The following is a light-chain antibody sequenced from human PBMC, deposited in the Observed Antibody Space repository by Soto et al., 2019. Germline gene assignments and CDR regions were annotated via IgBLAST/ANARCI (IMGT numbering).Light chain of an antibody. J-gene: IGKJ2*01. Sequence: DIQMTQSPSTLSASVGDRVTITCRASQSINNWLAWYQQKPGKAPRLLIYKTSSLKSGVPSRFSGSGSGTEFTLTISSLQPDDFATYYCQQYNSYSAYTFGQGTKLEIK. CDR3: QQYNSYSAYT. CDR1: QSINNW. V-gene: IGKV1-5*03. CDR2: KTS.